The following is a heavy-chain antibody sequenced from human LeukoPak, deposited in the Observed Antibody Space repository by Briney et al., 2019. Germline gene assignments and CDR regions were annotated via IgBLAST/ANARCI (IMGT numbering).Heavy chain of an antibody. Sequence: SETLSLTCTVSGGSISSGSYYWSWIRQPAGKGLEWIGRIYTSGSTNYNPSLKSRVTISVDTSKNQFSLKLSSVTAADTAVYYCARGGRVWDPQNYMDVWGKGTTVTVSS. CDR3: ARGGRVWDPQNYMDV. D-gene: IGHD1-26*01. V-gene: IGHV4-61*02. CDR1: GGSISSGSYY. J-gene: IGHJ6*03. CDR2: IYTSGST.